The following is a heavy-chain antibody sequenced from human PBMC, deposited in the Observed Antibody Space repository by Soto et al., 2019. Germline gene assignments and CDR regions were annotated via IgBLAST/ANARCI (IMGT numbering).Heavy chain of an antibody. J-gene: IGHJ4*01. V-gene: IGHV3-23*01. CDR1: GFTFGNYV. CDR2: ISSSSRRT. Sequence: GGALRVSCETSGFTFGNYVIGLGRQAPWKGLSWGSVISSSSRRTYYADCVRGRFTISRDNSKNTLYVQMDTLRADDTVVYYCANVDKSGVVFEYFDPLGHG. CDR3: ANVDKSGVVFEYFDP. D-gene: IGHD3-10*01.